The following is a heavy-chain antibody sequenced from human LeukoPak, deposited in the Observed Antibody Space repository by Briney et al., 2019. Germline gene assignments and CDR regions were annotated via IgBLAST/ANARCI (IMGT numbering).Heavy chain of an antibody. CDR1: GFTVSDYH. CDR3: ARESYWGSSAKGFDY. V-gene: IGHV3-69-1*02. J-gene: IGHJ4*02. Sequence: GGSLRLSCAVSGFTVSDYHMTWVRQAPGKGLEWVSTIYSGGNTFYADSVKGRFTISRDNAKNSLYLQMNSLRAEDTAVYYCARESYWGSSAKGFDYWGQGTLVTVSS. D-gene: IGHD7-27*01. CDR2: IYSGGNT.